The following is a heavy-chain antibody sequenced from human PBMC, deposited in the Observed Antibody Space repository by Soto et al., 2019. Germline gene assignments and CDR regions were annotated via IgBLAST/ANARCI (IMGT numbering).Heavy chain of an antibody. V-gene: IGHV4-30-4*01. CDR2: IHYSGSV. J-gene: IGHJ6*02. CDR1: GGSISVEHYH. Sequence: PSGTLSLTCTLSGGSISVEHYHWTWIRQPPGKGLEWIGYIHYSGSVYYNPSLQSRLSMSVDTSKNLFSLKLASVTAADTAVYFCVSEDDGGDRDYYGLDVWGQGTTVTVSS. CDR3: VSEDDGGDRDYYGLDV. D-gene: IGHD2-21*02.